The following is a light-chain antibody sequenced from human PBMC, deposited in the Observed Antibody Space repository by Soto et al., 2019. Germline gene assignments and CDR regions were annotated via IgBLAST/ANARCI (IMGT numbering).Light chain of an antibody. V-gene: IGKV3-20*01. CDR3: QQYASSPFT. J-gene: IGKJ2*01. CDR2: GAS. CDR1: RSVTSNY. Sequence: EIVLTQSPGTLSLSPGERATLSCRASRSVTSNYLGWYQQKPGQAPRFLIYGASSRATGIPDRFSGSGSGTDFTLTVSRLEPEDFALYYCQQYASSPFTFGQGTKLEI.